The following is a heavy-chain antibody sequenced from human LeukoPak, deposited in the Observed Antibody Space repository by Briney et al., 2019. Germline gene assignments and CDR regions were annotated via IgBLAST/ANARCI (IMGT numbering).Heavy chain of an antibody. Sequence: GGSLRLSCAASGFTFSSYWMSWVRQAPGKGLEWVANIKQDGSEKYYVDSVKGRFTISRDNAKNSLYLQMNSLRAEDTAVYYYAREGGSISLTPIDYWGQGTLVTVSS. CDR3: AREGGSISLTPIDY. CDR1: GFTFSSYW. J-gene: IGHJ4*02. D-gene: IGHD1-14*01. V-gene: IGHV3-7*01. CDR2: IKQDGSEK.